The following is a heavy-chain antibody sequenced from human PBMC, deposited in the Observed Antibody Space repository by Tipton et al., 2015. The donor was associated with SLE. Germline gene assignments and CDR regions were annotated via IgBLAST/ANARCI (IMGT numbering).Heavy chain of an antibody. CDR1: GGSISSYY. J-gene: IGHJ4*02. CDR3: ARGRHYFDY. Sequence: GLVKPSETLSLTCTVSGGSISSYYWSWIRQPPGKGLEWIGYIYYSGSTNYNPSLKSRVTISVDTSKNQFSLKLSSVTAADTAVYYCARGRHYFDYWGQGTLVTVSS. CDR2: IYYSGST. V-gene: IGHV4-59*01.